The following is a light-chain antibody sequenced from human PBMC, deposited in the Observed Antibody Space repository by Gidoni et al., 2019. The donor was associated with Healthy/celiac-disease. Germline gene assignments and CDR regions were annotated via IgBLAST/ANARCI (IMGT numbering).Light chain of an antibody. CDR1: QGISSY. CDR3: QHSYSTPRT. J-gene: IGKJ2*02. Sequence: DIQMTQSPSSLSASVGDRGTITCRASQGISSYLNWYQQKPGKAPKLLIYAASSLQSGVPSRFSGSGSGTDFTLTISSLQPEDFATYYCQHSYSTPRTFGQGTKLEIK. CDR2: AAS. V-gene: IGKV1-39*01.